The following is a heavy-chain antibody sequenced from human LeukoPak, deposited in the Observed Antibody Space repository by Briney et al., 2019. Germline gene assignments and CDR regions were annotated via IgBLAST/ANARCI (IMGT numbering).Heavy chain of an antibody. CDR1: GFTFCSYA. V-gene: IGHV3-23*01. CDR2: FTDSGAAT. CDR3: AKGGALFAVASYFDY. D-gene: IGHD6-19*01. J-gene: IGHJ4*02. Sequence: PGGSLRLSCAASGFTFCSYAMSWVRQAPGKGLEWVSSFTDSGAATYYAESVKGRCTITRDNSKSMLYLQMNSLRAEDTALYCCAKGGALFAVASYFDYWGQGTLVTVSS.